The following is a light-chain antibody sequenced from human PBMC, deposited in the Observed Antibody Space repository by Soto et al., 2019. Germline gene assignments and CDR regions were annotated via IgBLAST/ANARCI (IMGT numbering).Light chain of an antibody. J-gene: IGKJ1*01. CDR1: QSVASSY. CDR3: QQYGSSARK. Sequence: EIVLTQSPGTLSLSPGDTATLSCRASQSVASSYLAWYQQKPGQAPRLLIYRASVRATGIPDRFSGSGSGTDFTVTISRLESEDFALYYCQQYGSSARKFGRGTKVEIK. V-gene: IGKV3-20*01. CDR2: RAS.